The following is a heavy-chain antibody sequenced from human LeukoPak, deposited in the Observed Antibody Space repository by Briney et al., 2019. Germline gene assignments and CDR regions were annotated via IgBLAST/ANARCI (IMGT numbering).Heavy chain of an antibody. CDR2: FDPEDGET. CDR1: GYTLTELS. J-gene: IGHJ6*03. Sequence: ASVKVSCKVSGYTLTELSMHWVRQAPGKGLEWMGGFDPEDGETIYAQKFQGRVTMTEDTSTDTAYMELSSPRSDDTAVYYCARGGSRYSYGQYYYYYYMDVWGKGTTVTISS. V-gene: IGHV1-24*01. D-gene: IGHD5-18*01. CDR3: ARGGSRYSYGQYYYYYYMDV.